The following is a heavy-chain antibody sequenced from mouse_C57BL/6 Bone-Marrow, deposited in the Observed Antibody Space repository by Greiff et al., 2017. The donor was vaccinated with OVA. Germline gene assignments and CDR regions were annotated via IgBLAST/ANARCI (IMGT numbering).Heavy chain of an antibody. CDR3: ARGGYYEYDGGAWFAY. CDR1: GYTFTDYN. D-gene: IGHD2-4*01. V-gene: IGHV1-18*01. Sequence: VQLQQSGPELAKPGASVKIPCKASGYTFTDYNMDWVKQSHGQSLEWIGDINSNNGGTIYNQKFKGKATLTVDKSSSTAYMELRSLTSEDTAVYYCARGGYYEYDGGAWFAYWGQGTLVTVSA. CDR2: INSNNGGT. J-gene: IGHJ3*01.